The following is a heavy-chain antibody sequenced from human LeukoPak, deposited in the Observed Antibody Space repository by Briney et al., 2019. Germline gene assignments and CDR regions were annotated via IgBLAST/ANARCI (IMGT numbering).Heavy chain of an antibody. Sequence: GGSLRLSCAASGFTFSSYGMHWVRQAPGKGLEWVAAISYDGSNKYYADSVKGRFTISRDNSKNTLYLQMNSLRAEDTAVYYCAKDGGSPGYSSSWYHSSGHYGMDVWGQGTTVTVSS. J-gene: IGHJ6*02. CDR2: ISYDGSNK. D-gene: IGHD6-13*01. CDR3: AKDGGSPGYSSSWYHSSGHYGMDV. CDR1: GFTFSSYG. V-gene: IGHV3-30*18.